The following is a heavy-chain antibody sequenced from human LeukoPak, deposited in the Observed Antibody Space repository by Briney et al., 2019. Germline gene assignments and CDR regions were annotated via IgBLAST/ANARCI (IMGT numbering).Heavy chain of an antibody. V-gene: IGHV1-69*13. Sequence: SVKVSCKVSRGTFSTYGIGWLRQAPGQGPEWMGGIIIISGTTKYAQTFQGRVMFTADESTSIAYMEVGSLRSDDTAVYYCARWDGYYGSGSSFDYWGQGTLVTVSS. CDR3: ARWDGYYGSGSSFDY. J-gene: IGHJ4*02. CDR1: RGTFSTYG. D-gene: IGHD3-10*01. CDR2: IIIISGTT.